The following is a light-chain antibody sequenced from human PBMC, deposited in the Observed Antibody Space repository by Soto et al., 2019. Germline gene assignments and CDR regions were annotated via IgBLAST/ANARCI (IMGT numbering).Light chain of an antibody. CDR3: SSYRRGSTYV. V-gene: IGLV2-14*01. Sequence: QSVLTQPASVSGSPGQSITVSCTGTSSDVGGYNYVSWYQQHPGKAPRLMIYDVTNRPSGVFDRFSGSKSVNTASLTISGLQAEDEADYYCSSYRRGSTYVFGTGTKVTVL. CDR2: DVT. CDR1: SSDVGGYNY. J-gene: IGLJ1*01.